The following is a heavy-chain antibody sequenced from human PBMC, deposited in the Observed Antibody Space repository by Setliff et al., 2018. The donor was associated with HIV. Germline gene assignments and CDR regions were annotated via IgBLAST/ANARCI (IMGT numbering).Heavy chain of an antibody. D-gene: IGHD6-19*01. CDR1: GGSISSSSYY. Sequence: LSETLSLTCTVSGGSISSSSYYWGWIRQPPGKGLEWIGNIYYSGSTYYNPSLKSRVAISIDTSMNQFSLKLSSVTAADTTVYYCARGGGAVAGPFDYWGQGALVTVSS. J-gene: IGHJ4*02. CDR2: IYYSGST. V-gene: IGHV4-39*01. CDR3: ARGGGAVAGPFDY.